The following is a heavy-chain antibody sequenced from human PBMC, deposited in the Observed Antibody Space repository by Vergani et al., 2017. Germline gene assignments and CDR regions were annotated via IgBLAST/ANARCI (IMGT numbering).Heavy chain of an antibody. V-gene: IGHV4-61*10. CDR2: IYYSGST. CDR1: GGSVSSGNYY. J-gene: IGHJ4*02. D-gene: IGHD6-13*01. Sequence: QVQLQESGPGLVKPSETLSLTCTVSGGSVSSGNYYWSWIRQPAGKGLEWIGYIYYSGSTNYNPSLKSRVTISVDTSKNQFSPKLNSVTAADTAVYYCARGYSSSWTGGYFDYWGQGTLVTVSS. CDR3: ARGYSSSWTGGYFDY.